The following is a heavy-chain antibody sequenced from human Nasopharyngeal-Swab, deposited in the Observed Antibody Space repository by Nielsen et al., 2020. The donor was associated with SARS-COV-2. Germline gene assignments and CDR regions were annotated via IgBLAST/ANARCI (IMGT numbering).Heavy chain of an antibody. V-gene: IGHV3-21*01. J-gene: IGHJ4*02. CDR3: ARAEAVAGTWGFDY. D-gene: IGHD6-19*01. CDR2: ISSSSSYI. CDR1: GFTFSSYS. Sequence: GESLKISCAASGFTFSSYSMNWVRQAPGKGLEWVSSISSSSSYIYYADSVKGRFTISRDNAKNSPYLQMNSLRAEDTAVYYCARAEAVAGTWGFDYWGQGTLVTVSS.